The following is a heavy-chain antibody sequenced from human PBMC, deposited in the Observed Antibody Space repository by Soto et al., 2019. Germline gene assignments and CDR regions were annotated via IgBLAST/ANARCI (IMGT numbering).Heavy chain of an antibody. CDR2: IYPGDSDT. CDR1: GYSFTSYW. CDR3: ARLNRPDIVVVPAAMRRSRWFDS. Sequence: PGESLKISCKGSGYSFTSYWIGWVRQMPGKGLEWMGIIYPGDSDTRYSPSFQDQVTISADKSISTAYLQWSSLKASDTAMYYCARLNRPDIVVVPAAMRRSRWFDSWGQGTLVTVSS. V-gene: IGHV5-51*01. J-gene: IGHJ5*01. D-gene: IGHD2-2*01.